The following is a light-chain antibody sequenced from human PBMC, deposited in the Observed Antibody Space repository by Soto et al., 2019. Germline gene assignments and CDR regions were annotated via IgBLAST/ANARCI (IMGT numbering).Light chain of an antibody. Sequence: QSVLTQPPSASGTPGQRVTISCSGSNSNIGSNTVNWYQQLPGTAPKLLIYYDNLRPSGVPDRISGSKSGTSASLAISGLHPDHEPDYYCAAWDDSLNGRVFGNGSKVTV. CDR3: AAWDDSLNGRV. CDR2: YDN. CDR1: NSNIGSNT. V-gene: IGLV1-44*01. J-gene: IGLJ1*01.